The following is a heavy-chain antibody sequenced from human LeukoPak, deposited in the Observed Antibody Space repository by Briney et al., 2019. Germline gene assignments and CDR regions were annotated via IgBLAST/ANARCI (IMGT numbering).Heavy chain of an antibody. V-gene: IGHV4-30-4*01. Sequence: PSETLSLTCTVSGGSISSGDYYWSWIRQPPGKGLEWIGYIYYSGSTYYNPSLKSRVTISVDTSKNQFSLKLSSVTAADTAVYYCARGSDLGSWYSEDPQHFDYWGQGTLVTVSS. CDR2: IYYSGST. J-gene: IGHJ4*02. CDR3: ARGSDLGSWYSEDPQHFDY. D-gene: IGHD6-13*01. CDR1: GGSISSGDYY.